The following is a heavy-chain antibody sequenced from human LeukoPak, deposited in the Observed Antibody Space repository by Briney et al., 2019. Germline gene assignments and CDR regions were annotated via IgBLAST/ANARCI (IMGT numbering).Heavy chain of an antibody. V-gene: IGHV1-2*02. Sequence: GASVKVSCKASGYTFNRYYMHWVRQAPGHGLEWMGWLNPNGGVTKYAQKFQGRVTMTRDTSISTAYMELSSLRSDDTAVYYCVREDNWNYDYWGQGTLVTVSS. CDR2: LNPNGGVT. D-gene: IGHD1-7*01. J-gene: IGHJ4*02. CDR1: GYTFNRYY. CDR3: VREDNWNYDY.